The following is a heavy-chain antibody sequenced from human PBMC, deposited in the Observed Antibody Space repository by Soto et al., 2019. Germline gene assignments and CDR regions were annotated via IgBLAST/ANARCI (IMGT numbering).Heavy chain of an antibody. D-gene: IGHD3-22*01. V-gene: IGHV1-69*01. J-gene: IGHJ1*01. CDR1: GRTFSSYA. Sequence: SVKVSYNASGRTFSSYAITLVRHSPGQGLEWMGGIIPIFGTANYAQKFQGRVTITADESTSTAYMELSSLRSEDTAVYYCARDRRDYYDSSGYYEYFQHWGQGTRVTVSS. CDR3: ARDRRDYYDSSGYYEYFQH. CDR2: IIPIFGTA.